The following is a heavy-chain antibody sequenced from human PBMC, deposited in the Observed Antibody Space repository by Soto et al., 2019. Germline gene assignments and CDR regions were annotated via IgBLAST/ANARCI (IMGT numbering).Heavy chain of an antibody. V-gene: IGHV1-69*06. J-gene: IGHJ4*02. D-gene: IGHD3-22*01. Sequence: GASLQVSCKSARGTFSSYAIGWVRQAPGQGLELMGGIIPIFGTANYAQKFRGRAKITGDKPTSTAYRDLSSLRSEETPVNYCARGEYYYASSGYHGPGPFAYWGEGTLVT. CDR2: IIPIFGTA. CDR1: RGTFSSYA. CDR3: ARGEYYYASSGYHGPGPFAY.